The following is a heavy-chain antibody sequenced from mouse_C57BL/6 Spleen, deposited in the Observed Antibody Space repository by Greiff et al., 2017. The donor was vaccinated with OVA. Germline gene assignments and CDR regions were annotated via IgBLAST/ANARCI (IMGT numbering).Heavy chain of an antibody. Sequence: VQLKQSGPVLVKPGASVKMSCKASGYTFTDYYMNWVKQSHGKSLEWIGVINPYNGGTSYNQKFKGKATLTVDKSSSTAYMELNSLTSEDSAVYYCARGDYGNSWFADWGQGTLVTVSA. CDR1: GYTFTDYY. D-gene: IGHD2-1*01. V-gene: IGHV1-19*01. J-gene: IGHJ3*01. CDR2: INPYNGGT. CDR3: ARGDYGNSWFAD.